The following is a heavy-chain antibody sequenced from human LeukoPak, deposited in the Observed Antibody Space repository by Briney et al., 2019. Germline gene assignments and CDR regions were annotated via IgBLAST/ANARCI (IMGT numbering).Heavy chain of an antibody. D-gene: IGHD3-10*01. CDR2: ISGSGGST. J-gene: IGHJ3*02. V-gene: IGHV3-23*01. Sequence: GGSLRLSCAASGFTFSSYAMSWVRQAPGKGLEWVSAISGSGGSTYYADSVKGRFTISRDNSKNTLYLQMNSLRAEDTAVYYCARAPYYYGSGSYYNVDAFDIWGQGTMVTVSS. CDR3: ARAPYYYGSGSYYNVDAFDI. CDR1: GFTFSSYA.